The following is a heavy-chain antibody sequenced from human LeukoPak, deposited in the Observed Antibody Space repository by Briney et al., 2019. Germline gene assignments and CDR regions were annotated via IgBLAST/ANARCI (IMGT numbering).Heavy chain of an antibody. J-gene: IGHJ4*02. V-gene: IGHV3-7*01. CDR3: ATDRGWFVLDY. D-gene: IGHD2-15*01. Sequence: GGSLRLSCTAYDFTFNMYWMTWVRQAPGKGLQWVANIKEDGSEKYYADSVKGRFTISRDNAKNSVYLQMNSLRVEDTAVYHCATDRGWFVLDYWGQGSLVTVSS. CDR2: IKEDGSEK. CDR1: DFTFNMYW.